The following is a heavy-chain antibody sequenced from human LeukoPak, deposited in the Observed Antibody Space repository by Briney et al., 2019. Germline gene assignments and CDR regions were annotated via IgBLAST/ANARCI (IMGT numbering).Heavy chain of an antibody. D-gene: IGHD1-26*01. CDR1: GFTFSNAW. V-gene: IGHV3-74*01. CDR3: IRDLGGRSGH. J-gene: IGHJ4*02. CDR2: TNEDGSIT. Sequence: PGGSLRLSCAASGFTFSNAWMSWVRQAPGKGLVWVSRTNEDGSITNYADSVKGRFTISRDNAKNTLYLQMNSLTAEDTAVYYCIRDLGGRSGHWGQGTLVTVSS.